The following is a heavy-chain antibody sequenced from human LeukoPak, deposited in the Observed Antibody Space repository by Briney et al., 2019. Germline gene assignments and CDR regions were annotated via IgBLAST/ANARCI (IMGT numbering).Heavy chain of an antibody. CDR2: IYCSGST. CDR3: ARSSGSYSSSWYPFDY. CDR1: GGSISSYY. J-gene: IGHJ4*02. V-gene: IGHV4-59*01. D-gene: IGHD6-13*01. Sequence: SETLSLTCTVSGGSISSYYWSWIRQPPGKGLEWIGYIYCSGSTNYNPSLKSRVTISVDTSKNQFSLKLSSVTAADTAVYYCARSSGSYSSSWYPFDYWGQGTLVTVSS.